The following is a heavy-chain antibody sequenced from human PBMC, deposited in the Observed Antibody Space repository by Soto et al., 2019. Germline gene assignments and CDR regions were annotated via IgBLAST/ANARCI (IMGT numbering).Heavy chain of an antibody. J-gene: IGHJ6*03. V-gene: IGHV3-23*01. D-gene: IGHD3-16*02. CDR3: AKERVPITFGGVIVGGAMDV. Sequence: EVQLLESGGGLVQPGGSLRLSCAASGFTFSSYAMSWVRQAPGKGLEWVSAISGSGGSTYYADSVKGRFTISRDNSKNALYLQMNSLRAEDTAVYYCAKERVPITFGGVIVGGAMDVWGKGTTVTVSS. CDR2: ISGSGGST. CDR1: GFTFSSYA.